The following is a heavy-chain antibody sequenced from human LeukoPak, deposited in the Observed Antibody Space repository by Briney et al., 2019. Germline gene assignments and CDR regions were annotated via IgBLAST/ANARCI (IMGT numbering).Heavy chain of an antibody. D-gene: IGHD6-13*01. CDR1: GGTFSSYA. CDR3: ANDLYSSSWYSFDY. CDR2: IIPIFGTA. J-gene: IGHJ4*02. V-gene: IGHV1-69*06. Sequence: ASVKVSCKASGGTFSSYAISWVRQAPGQGLEWMGGIIPIFGTANYAQKFQGRVTITADKSTSTAYMELSSLRSEDTAVYYCANDLYSSSWYSFDYWGQGTLVTVSS.